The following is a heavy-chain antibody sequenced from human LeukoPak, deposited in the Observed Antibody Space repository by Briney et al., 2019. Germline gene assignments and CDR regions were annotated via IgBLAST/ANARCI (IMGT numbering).Heavy chain of an antibody. CDR3: AKDAVVASDY. CDR1: GLTFSSYA. V-gene: IGHV3-23*01. J-gene: IGHJ4*02. Sequence: GGSLRLSCAASGLTFSSYAMSWVRQAPGKGLEWVSAIGGSGGSTYCADSVKGRFTISRDNSKNTLYLQMNSLRAEDTAVYYCAKDAVVASDYWGQGTLVTVSS. D-gene: IGHD2-2*01. CDR2: IGGSGGST.